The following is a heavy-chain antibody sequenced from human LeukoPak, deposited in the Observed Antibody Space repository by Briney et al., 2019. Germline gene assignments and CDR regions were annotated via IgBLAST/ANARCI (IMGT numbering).Heavy chain of an antibody. V-gene: IGHV1-3*01. J-gene: IGHJ4*02. CDR2: INAGNGNT. CDR1: GYTFTSYA. CDR3: ARDRYSGYSSTYFDY. D-gene: IGHD6-13*01. Sequence: GASVKVSCKASGYTFTSYAMHWVRQAPGQRLEWMGWINAGNGNTKYPQKCQGRVTITRDTSASTAYMELSSLRSEDTAVYYCARDRYSGYSSTYFDYWGQGTLVTVSS.